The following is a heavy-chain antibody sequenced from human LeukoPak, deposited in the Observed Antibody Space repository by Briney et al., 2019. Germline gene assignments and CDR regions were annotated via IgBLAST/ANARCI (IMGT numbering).Heavy chain of an antibody. J-gene: IGHJ4*02. V-gene: IGHV1-18*01. CDR1: GYTFTSYG. CDR3: ARGSAMAQKQLVRHFDS. CDR2: ISAYNGNT. Sequence: ASVKVSCKASGYTFTSYGVSWVRQAPGQGLEWMGWISAYNGNTKYAQKLQDRVTMTTDTSTTTAYMEVRSLTSDDTAVYYCARGSAMAQKQLVRHFDSWGQGTLVIVSS. D-gene: IGHD6-6*01.